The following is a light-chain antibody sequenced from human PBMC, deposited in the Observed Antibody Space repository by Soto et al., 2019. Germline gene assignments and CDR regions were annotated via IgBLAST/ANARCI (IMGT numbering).Light chain of an antibody. V-gene: IGKV3-20*01. J-gene: IGKJ3*01. CDR2: GAS. Sequence: EIVLTQSPGTLSLSPGERATLSCRASQSVSSSYLAWYQQKPGQAPRLLIYGASSRATGIPDRFRGSGSGTAFTLTIWKMEPEDFAVYSCQQYGSSPFTFGPGTKVDIK. CDR1: QSVSSSY. CDR3: QQYGSSPFT.